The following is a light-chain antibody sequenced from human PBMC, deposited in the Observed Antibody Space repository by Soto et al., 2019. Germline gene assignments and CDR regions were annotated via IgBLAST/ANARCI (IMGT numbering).Light chain of an antibody. CDR1: SSDVGGYDY. J-gene: IGLJ2*01. V-gene: IGLV2-14*01. Sequence: QSVLTQPASVSGSPGQSITISCTGTSSDVGGYDYVSWYQHHPGKAPKLLIFEVSNRPSGVPNRFSGSKSGNTASLTISGLQAEDEADYYCSSHRSDITVVFGGGTKVTVL. CDR2: EVS. CDR3: SSHRSDITVV.